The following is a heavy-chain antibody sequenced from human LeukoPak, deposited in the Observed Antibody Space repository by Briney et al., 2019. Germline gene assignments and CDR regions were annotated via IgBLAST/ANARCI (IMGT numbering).Heavy chain of an antibody. D-gene: IGHD3-10*01. CDR3: ARGGATMVRALAYYMDV. CDR2: INPNSGGT. CDR1: GYTFTGYY. J-gene: IGHJ6*03. V-gene: IGHV1-2*02. Sequence: ASVKVSCKASGYTFTGYYMHWVRQAPGQGLEWMGWINPNSGGTNYAQKFQGRVTMTRDTSISTAYMEPSRLRSDDTAVYYCARGGATMVRALAYYMDVWGKGTTVTISS.